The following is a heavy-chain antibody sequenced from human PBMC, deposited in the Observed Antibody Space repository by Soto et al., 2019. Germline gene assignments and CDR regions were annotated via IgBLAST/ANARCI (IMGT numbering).Heavy chain of an antibody. V-gene: IGHV3-21*01. CDR1: VLTFLSST. J-gene: IGHJ5*02. D-gene: IGHD6-13*01. CDR3: TRDASRDSSARGWFDP. CDR2: ISSNSAYI. Sequence: WSLGLACASSVLTFLSSTMNWVLQTPGKGLEWVSTISSNSAYIYYTDALRGRFTISRDNAKNSLHLQMNSLRAEDTAVYYCTRDASRDSSARGWFDPWGPGTLVTVSS.